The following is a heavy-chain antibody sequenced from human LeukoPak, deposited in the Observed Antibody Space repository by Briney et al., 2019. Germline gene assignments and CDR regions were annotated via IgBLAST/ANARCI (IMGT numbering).Heavy chain of an antibody. V-gene: IGHV4-34*01. J-gene: IGHJ6*02. CDR1: GGSFSGYD. CDR3: ARDSTYYYYGMDV. Sequence: SETLSLTCAVYGGSFSGYDWSWIRQPPGKGLEYIGEINHSGSANYNPSLKSRVTISVDTSKNQFSLKLSSVTAADTAVYYCARDSTYYYYGMDVWGQGTTVTVSS. CDR2: INHSGSA.